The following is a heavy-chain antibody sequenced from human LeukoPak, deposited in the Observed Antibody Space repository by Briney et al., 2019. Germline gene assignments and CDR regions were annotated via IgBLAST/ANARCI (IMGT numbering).Heavy chain of an antibody. D-gene: IGHD3-22*01. J-gene: IGHJ4*02. Sequence: GASVKVSCKASGGTFSSYAISWVRQAPEQGLEWMGGIIPIFGTANYAQKFQGRVTITADESTSTAYMELSSLRSEDTAVYYCVREGGITMIVEGYFDYWGQGTLVTVSS. V-gene: IGHV1-69*13. CDR1: GGTFSSYA. CDR2: IIPIFGTA. CDR3: VREGGITMIVEGYFDY.